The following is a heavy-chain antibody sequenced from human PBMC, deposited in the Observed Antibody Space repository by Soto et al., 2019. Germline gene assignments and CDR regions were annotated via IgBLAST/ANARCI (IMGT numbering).Heavy chain of an antibody. CDR1: GFTFTNYW. CDR2: IDGVGTGT. V-gene: IGHV3-74*01. CDR3: TTVFEY. J-gene: IGHJ4*02. Sequence: GGSLRLSCAASGFTFTNYWMHWVRQVPGKGLVWVSRIDGVGTGTCYSDSVRGRFTISRDNAENTLYLQMNSLRAEDTAVYCCTTVFEYWGQGTPVTVSS.